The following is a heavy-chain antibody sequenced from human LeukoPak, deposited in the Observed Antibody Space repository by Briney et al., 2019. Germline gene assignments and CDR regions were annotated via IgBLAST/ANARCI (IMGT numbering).Heavy chain of an antibody. V-gene: IGHV1-8*01. CDR3: ARDQEGFDY. CDR2: MNPNSGNT. Sequence: ASVRVSCKASGDSITSYDIDRVRQATGQWLEWMGWMNPNSGNTGYAQKFQGRVTVTRDTSTSTVHMELSGLRSEDTAVYYCARDQEGFDYWGQGTLVTVSS. J-gene: IGHJ4*02. CDR1: GDSITSYD.